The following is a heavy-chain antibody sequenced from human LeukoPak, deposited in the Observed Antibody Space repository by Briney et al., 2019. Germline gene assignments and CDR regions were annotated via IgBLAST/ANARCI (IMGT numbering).Heavy chain of an antibody. CDR1: GFTFSSYS. CDR3: ARGSGYDILTGFLSGYFDL. CDR2: TSSSSSYI. Sequence: PGGSLRLSCAASGFTFSSYSMNWVRQAPGKGLEWVSSTSSSSSYIYYADSVKGRFTISGDNAKNSLYLQMNSLRAEDTAVYYCARGSGYDILTGFLSGYFDLWGRGTLVTVSS. V-gene: IGHV3-21*01. D-gene: IGHD3-9*01. J-gene: IGHJ2*01.